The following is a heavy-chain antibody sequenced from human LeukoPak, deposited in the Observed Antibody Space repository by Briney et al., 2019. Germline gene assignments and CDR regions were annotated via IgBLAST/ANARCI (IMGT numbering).Heavy chain of an antibody. D-gene: IGHD3-3*02. CDR3: ARETGFIFGYFDY. CDR2: ISSSSSII. J-gene: IGHJ4*02. Sequence: GGSLRLSCAASGFTFSSYSMNWVRQAPGKGLEWVSYISSSSSIIYYADSVKGRFTISRDNAKNSLYLQMSSLRAEDTAVYYCARETGFIFGYFDYWGQGTLVTVSS. CDR1: GFTFSSYS. V-gene: IGHV3-48*01.